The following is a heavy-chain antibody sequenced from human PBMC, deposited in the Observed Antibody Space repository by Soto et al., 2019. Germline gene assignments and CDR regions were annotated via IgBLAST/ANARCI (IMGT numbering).Heavy chain of an antibody. CDR2: IFPGDSDT. CDR3: AAGYSTGLDAFDI. V-gene: IGHV5-51*01. CDR1: GYNFANYW. Sequence: GESLKISCKGSGYNFANYWIGWVREMPGKGLEWMGMIFPGDSDTKNSPSLQGQITMSVDKSKSSAYLQWRSLKASDTAMYYCAAGYSTGLDAFDIWGQGTMVTVS. D-gene: IGHD6-19*01. J-gene: IGHJ3*02.